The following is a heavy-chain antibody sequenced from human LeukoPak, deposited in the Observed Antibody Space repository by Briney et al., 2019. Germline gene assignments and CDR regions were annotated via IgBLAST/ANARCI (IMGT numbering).Heavy chain of an antibody. J-gene: IGHJ6*03. Sequence: PGGSLRLSRAGSGLTFSSHWMHWVRQAPGKGLEWVSSISSSSSYIYYADSVKGRFTISRDNANDYLYLQMNSLRAEDTAVYYCGVGPEPNYYYYYYMDVWGKGTTVTVSS. CDR3: GVGPEPNYYYYYYMDV. V-gene: IGHV3-21*01. D-gene: IGHD1-14*01. CDR1: GLTFSSHW. CDR2: ISSSSSYI.